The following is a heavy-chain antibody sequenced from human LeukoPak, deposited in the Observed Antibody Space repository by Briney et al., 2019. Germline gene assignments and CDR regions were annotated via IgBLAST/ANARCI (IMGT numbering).Heavy chain of an antibody. CDR2: ISSSGSTI. J-gene: IGHJ4*03. Sequence: GGSLRLSCAASGFTFSDYYMSWIRQAPGKGLEWVSYISSSGSTIYYADSVKGRFTISRDNAKNSLYLQMNSLRAEDTAVYYCARFQGSSSWLYYFDYWGQGTMVTVSS. CDR1: GFTFSDYY. D-gene: IGHD6-13*01. V-gene: IGHV3-11*01. CDR3: ARFQGSSSWLYYFDY.